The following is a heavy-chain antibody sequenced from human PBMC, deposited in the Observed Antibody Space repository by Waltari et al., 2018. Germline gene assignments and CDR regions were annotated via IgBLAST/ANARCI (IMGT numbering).Heavy chain of an antibody. CDR1: GYTFTSDY. D-gene: IGHD6-25*01. CDR2: NTPSDGSM. V-gene: IGHV1-46*03. Sequence: VQLLQSGAEVKKPGAAVKVCCKASGYTFTSDYMHWVRHAPGQGLEWMGVNTPSDGSMSYAKRSPGRVTMTRDTSTSTVYMELSSLRSEDTAVYYCARGEGSSGSKPVYWGQGTLVTGSS. CDR3: ARGEGSSGSKPVY. J-gene: IGHJ4*02.